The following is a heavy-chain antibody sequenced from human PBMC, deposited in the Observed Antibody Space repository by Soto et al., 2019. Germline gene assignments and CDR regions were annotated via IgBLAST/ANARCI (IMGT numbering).Heavy chain of an antibody. CDR2: ISGSGDTT. J-gene: IGHJ4*02. CDR1: GYTFSTYV. V-gene: IGHV3-23*01. CDR3: AKAMGSSGVIQKWPKYDS. Sequence: EVQLLESGGGLVQPGGSLRLSCAASGYTFSTYVMSWVRQAPGKGLEWVSAISGSGDTTNYADSVRGRFTLSRDNSKNTLYLQMNSLRAEDTALYYCAKAMGSSGVIQKWPKYDSWGQGTLVTVSS. D-gene: IGHD3-16*02.